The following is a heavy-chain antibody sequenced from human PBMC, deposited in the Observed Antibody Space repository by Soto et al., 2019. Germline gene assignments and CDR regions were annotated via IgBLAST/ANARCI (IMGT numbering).Heavy chain of an antibody. Sequence: QITLKESGPTLVKPTQTLTLTCTFSGFSLSTSGVGVGWIRQPPGKALEWLALIYWNDDKRYSPSLKSRLTIPKDTSKNQVVLTMTNMDPVDTATYYCAHSIVATITSSDNWFDPWGQGTLVTVSS. D-gene: IGHD5-12*01. CDR2: IYWNDDK. V-gene: IGHV2-5*01. CDR3: AHSIVATITSSDNWFDP. J-gene: IGHJ5*02. CDR1: GFSLSTSGVG.